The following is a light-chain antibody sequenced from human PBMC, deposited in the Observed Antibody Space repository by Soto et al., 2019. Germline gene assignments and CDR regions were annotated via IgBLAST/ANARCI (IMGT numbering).Light chain of an antibody. V-gene: IGKV1-39*01. J-gene: IGKJ1*01. CDR2: AAS. CDR3: QQSYSTPRT. Sequence: DIQMTQSPSSLSASVGDRVTITCRASQSISSYLNWYQQKPGKAPKLLIYAASSLHGGVPSTFSGSGSWTDFTLTISSLQPEDFATYYCQQSYSTPRTFGQGTRVEIK. CDR1: QSISSY.